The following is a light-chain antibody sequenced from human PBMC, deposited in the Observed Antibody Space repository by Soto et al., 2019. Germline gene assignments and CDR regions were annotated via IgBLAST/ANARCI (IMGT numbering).Light chain of an antibody. CDR1: SSNIGANYD. CDR3: QSYDSSLSASV. Sequence: QPVLTQPPSVSGAPGQRVTISCTGSSSNIGANYDVHWYQHLPGTAPKLLIYVNINRPSGVPDRFSGSRSGTSASLAITGLQAEDEADYYCQSYDSSLSASVFGGGTKVTVL. CDR2: VNI. J-gene: IGLJ3*02. V-gene: IGLV1-40*01.